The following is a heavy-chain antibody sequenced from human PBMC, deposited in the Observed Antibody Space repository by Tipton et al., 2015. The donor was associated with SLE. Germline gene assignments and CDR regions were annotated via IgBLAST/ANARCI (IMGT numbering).Heavy chain of an antibody. CDR1: GDTISDHY. V-gene: IGHV4-59*11. CDR3: ARGGYSSGWYGDYFVY. D-gene: IGHD6-19*01. Sequence: TLSLTCTVSGDTISDHYWNWIRQPPGKGLEWIGYISYSGSTNYSPSLKSRVTISLDTSKTQFSLNLRSVTAADTAIYYCARGGYSSGWYGDYFVYCGQGTLVTVSS. CDR2: ISYSGST. J-gene: IGHJ4*02.